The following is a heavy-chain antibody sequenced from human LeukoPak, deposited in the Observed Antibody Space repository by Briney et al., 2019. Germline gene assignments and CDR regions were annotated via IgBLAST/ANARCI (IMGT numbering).Heavy chain of an antibody. CDR3: ARDAGVYSSFYAFDI. CDR1: GFTFSTYW. Sequence: RPGGSLRLSCAVSGFTFSTYWMTWVRQAPGKGLEWVANIKQDGSEKYHVDSVKGRFTISRDNAKNSPYLQMNSLRPEDTAVYYCARDAGVYSSFYAFDIWGQGTMVTVSS. CDR2: IKQDGSEK. D-gene: IGHD6-6*01. J-gene: IGHJ3*02. V-gene: IGHV3-7*05.